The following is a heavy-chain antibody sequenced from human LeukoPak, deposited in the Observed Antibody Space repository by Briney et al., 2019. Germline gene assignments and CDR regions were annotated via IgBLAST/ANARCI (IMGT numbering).Heavy chain of an antibody. V-gene: IGHV3-30*02. J-gene: IGHJ4*02. CDR1: GFTFRTYG. CDR2: IRFDGSNK. Sequence: GGSLRLSCAASGFTFRTYGMHWVRQAPGKGLEWVAFIRFDGSNKYYADSVKGRFTISRDNSKNTLYLQINSLRDEDTALYYCAKDPGEAPPGFYMDVWGPGILVTVSS. CDR3: AKDPGEAPPGFYMDV. D-gene: IGHD2/OR15-2a*01.